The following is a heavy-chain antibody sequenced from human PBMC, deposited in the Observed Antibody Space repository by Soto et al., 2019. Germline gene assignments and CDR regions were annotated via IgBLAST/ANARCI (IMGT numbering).Heavy chain of an antibody. Sequence: DTLSLTCTVSGGFVNSDTHSWSWIRQTPGKRLEWIGFIYSGGSTKNPSLRSRVTMSVDTSKNQFSLKLRSVIVADTAVYHCARFVRSCSATTCSTRADVWGQGITVTVSS. J-gene: IGHJ6*02. V-gene: IGHV4-61*01. D-gene: IGHD2-2*01. CDR1: GGFVNSDTHS. CDR3: ARFVRSCSATTCSTRADV. CDR2: IYSGGST.